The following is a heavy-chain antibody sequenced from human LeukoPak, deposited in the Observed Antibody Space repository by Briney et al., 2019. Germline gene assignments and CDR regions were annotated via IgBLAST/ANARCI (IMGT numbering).Heavy chain of an antibody. Sequence: GGSLRLSCAASGFTFSSYGMSWVRQAPGKGLEWVSAISGSGGSTYYADSVKGRFTISRDNSKNTLYLQMTSLRAEDTAVYYCARGPTRTFGYFHHWGQGTLVTVSS. D-gene: IGHD1-1*01. CDR3: ARGPTRTFGYFHH. J-gene: IGHJ1*01. V-gene: IGHV3-23*01. CDR1: GFTFSSYG. CDR2: ISGSGGST.